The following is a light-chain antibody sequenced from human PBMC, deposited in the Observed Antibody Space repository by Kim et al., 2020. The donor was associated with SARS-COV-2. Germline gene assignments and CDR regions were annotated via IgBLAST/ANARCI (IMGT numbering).Light chain of an antibody. CDR3: NSRDTSDNQWV. J-gene: IGLJ3*02. V-gene: IGLV3-19*01. CDR2: GQN. CDR1: SLRRSY. Sequence: SFELTQDPAVSVALGQTVTITCQGDSLRRSYASWYQLKPRQAPVLVIFGQNHRPSGIPDRFSGSNSGNQASLTITGAQAEDEADYYCNSRDTSDNQWVFGGGTKVTVL.